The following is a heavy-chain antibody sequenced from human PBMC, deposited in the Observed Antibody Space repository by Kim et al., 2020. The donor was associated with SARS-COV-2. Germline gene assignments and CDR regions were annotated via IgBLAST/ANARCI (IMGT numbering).Heavy chain of an antibody. J-gene: IGHJ6*02. CDR2: INHSGST. D-gene: IGHD6-13*01. CDR1: GGSFSGYY. V-gene: IGHV4-34*01. CDR3: ARGPYSSSWYNGMDV. Sequence: SETLSLTCAVYGGSFSGYYWSWIRQPPGKGLEWIGEINHSGSTNYNPSLKSRVTISVDTSKNQFSLKLSSVTAADTAVYYCARGPYSSSWYNGMDVWGQG.